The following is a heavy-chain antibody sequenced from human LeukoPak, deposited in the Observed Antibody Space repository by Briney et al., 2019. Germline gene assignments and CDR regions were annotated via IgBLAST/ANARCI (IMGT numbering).Heavy chain of an antibody. CDR3: ARSFLDYMDV. Sequence: IRXSAXKGLEWIGHIYKSGTTNFNPSLTNRVTMSLDTSRNQFSLKLRSVTAADTAVYFCARSFLDYMDVWGKGTTVTVSS. J-gene: IGHJ6*03. D-gene: IGHD2/OR15-2a*01. CDR2: IYKSGTT. V-gene: IGHV4-4*07.